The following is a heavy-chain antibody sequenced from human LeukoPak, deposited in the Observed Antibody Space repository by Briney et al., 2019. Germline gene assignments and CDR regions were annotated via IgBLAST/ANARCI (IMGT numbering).Heavy chain of an antibody. CDR1: GGSFSGYY. J-gene: IGHJ4*02. V-gene: IGHV4-34*01. D-gene: IGHD3-3*01. CDR2: INHSGST. Sequence: SETLSLTCAVYGGSFSGYYWSWIRQPPGKGLEWIGEINHSGSTNYNPSLKSRVTISVDTSKNQFSLKLSSVTAADTAAYYCARGGTHRITIFGVVTLRPFDYWGQGTLVTVSS. CDR3: ARGGTHRITIFGVVTLRPFDY.